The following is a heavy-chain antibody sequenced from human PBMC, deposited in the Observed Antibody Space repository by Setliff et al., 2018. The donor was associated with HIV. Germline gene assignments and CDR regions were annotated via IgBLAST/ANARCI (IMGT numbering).Heavy chain of an antibody. CDR1: GYTFTIYS. V-gene: IGHV1-18*01. CDR2: ISGYNGNT. Sequence: VASVKVSCKASGYTFTIYSINWVRQAPGQGLEWMGSISGYNGNTNYAQKFQGRVTMTTDTSTSTAYMELRSLRSDDTAVYCCARGSSSIAAAYPDALDIWGQGTMVTVSS. CDR3: ARGSSSIAAAYPDALDI. J-gene: IGHJ3*02. D-gene: IGHD6-13*01.